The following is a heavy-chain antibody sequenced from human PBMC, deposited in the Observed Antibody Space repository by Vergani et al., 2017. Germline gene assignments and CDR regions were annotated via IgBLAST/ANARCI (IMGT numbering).Heavy chain of an antibody. J-gene: IGHJ4*02. CDR2: IWYDGSNK. D-gene: IGHD2-21*02. CDR3: AKDPYCGGDCYSDRPDY. CDR1: GFTFSSYG. Sequence: VQLVESGGGLVQPGRSLRLSCAASGFTFSSYGMHWVRQAPGKGLEWVAVIWYDGSNKYYADSVKGRFTISRDNSKNTLYLQMNSLRAEDTAVYYCAKDPYCGGDCYSDRPDYWGQGTLVTVSS. V-gene: IGHV3-33*06.